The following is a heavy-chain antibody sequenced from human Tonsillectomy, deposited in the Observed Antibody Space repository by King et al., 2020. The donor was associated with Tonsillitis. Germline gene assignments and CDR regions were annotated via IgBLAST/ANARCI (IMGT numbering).Heavy chain of an antibody. CDR3: ARASAVAGTVDY. J-gene: IGHJ4*02. CDR1: GYTFTSND. V-gene: IGHV1-8*01. D-gene: IGHD6-19*01. CDR2: MKPNSGNT. Sequence: VQLVQSGAEVKKPGASVKVSCKASGYTFTSNDINWVRQATGQGLEWMGWMKPNSGNTGYTQNFQGRVTMTRNTSISTAYMELSSLRSEDTAVYYCARASAVAGTVDYWGQGTLVTVSS.